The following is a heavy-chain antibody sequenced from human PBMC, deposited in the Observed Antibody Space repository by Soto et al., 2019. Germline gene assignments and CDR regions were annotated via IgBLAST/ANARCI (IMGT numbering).Heavy chain of an antibody. D-gene: IGHD2-2*01. CDR3: ATPGFCSSTSCYPLGAFDI. CDR1: GYTLTELS. CDR2: FDPEDGET. V-gene: IGHV1-24*01. Sequence: ASVKVSCKVSGYTLTELSMHWVRQAPGKGLEWMGGFDPEDGETIYAQKFQGRVTMTEDTSTDTAYMELSSLRSEDTAVYYCATPGFCSSTSCYPLGAFDIWGQGTMVTVSS. J-gene: IGHJ3*02.